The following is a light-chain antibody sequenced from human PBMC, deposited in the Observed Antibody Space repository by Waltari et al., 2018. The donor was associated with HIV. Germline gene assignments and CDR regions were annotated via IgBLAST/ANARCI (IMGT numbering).Light chain of an antibody. CDR3: SSYTSSSTWV. Sequence: QSALTQPASVSGSPGQSLTISCTGTRSDVGGYNYVSWYQHHPGNAPKLIIYEVSYRPSGVSDRFSGSKSGNTASLTISGLQAEDETDYYCSSYTSSSTWVFGGGTKLTVL. CDR2: EVS. J-gene: IGLJ3*02. V-gene: IGLV2-14*01. CDR1: RSDVGGYNY.